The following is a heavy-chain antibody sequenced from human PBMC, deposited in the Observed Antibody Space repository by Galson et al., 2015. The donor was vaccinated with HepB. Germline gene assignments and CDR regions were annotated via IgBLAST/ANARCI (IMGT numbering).Heavy chain of an antibody. CDR3: ARAGFGELLNAFDI. J-gene: IGHJ3*02. CDR1: GGSISSGDYY. CDR2: IYYSGST. V-gene: IGHV4-30-4*01. Sequence: TLSLTCTVSGGSISSGDYYWSWIRQPPGKGLEWIGYIYYSGSTYYNPSLKSRVTISVDTSKNQFSLKLSSVTAADTAVYYCARAGFGELLNAFDIWGQGTMVTVSS. D-gene: IGHD3-10*01.